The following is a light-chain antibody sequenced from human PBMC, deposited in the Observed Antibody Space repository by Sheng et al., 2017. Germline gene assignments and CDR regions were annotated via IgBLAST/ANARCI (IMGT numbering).Light chain of an antibody. J-gene: IGLJ3*02. CDR2: GNN. CDR3: SSFSRSNTWV. Sequence: QSVLTQPPSVSGAPGQRVTISCTGSSSDIGTGHDVHWYQQLPGTAPKVLIYGNNNRPSGVPDRFSGSKSGTSASLAISGLQAEDEADYYCSSFSRSNTWVFGGGTKLTVL. V-gene: IGLV1-40*01. CDR1: SSDIGTGHD.